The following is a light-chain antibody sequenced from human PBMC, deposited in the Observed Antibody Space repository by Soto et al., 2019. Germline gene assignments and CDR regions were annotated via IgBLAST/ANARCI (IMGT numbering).Light chain of an antibody. CDR1: QSVSSN. Sequence: IVMTQSPATLSVSPGERASLSCRASQSVSSNLAWYQQKPGQAPRLLIYGSSTRATGIPARFSGSGSGTEFTLTISSLQSEDFAGYYCQQYDDWPSMYTFGQGTKLEIK. J-gene: IGKJ2*01. V-gene: IGKV3D-15*01. CDR3: QQYDDWPSMYT. CDR2: GSS.